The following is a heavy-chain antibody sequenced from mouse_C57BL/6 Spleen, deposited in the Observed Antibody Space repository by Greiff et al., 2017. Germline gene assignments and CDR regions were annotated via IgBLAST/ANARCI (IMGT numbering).Heavy chain of an antibody. Sequence: EVQLQQSGPELVKPGASVKISCKASGYTFTDYYMNWVKQSHGKSLEWIGDINPNNGGTSYNQKFKGKATLTVDKSSSTAYMELRSLTSEDSAVYYCARSPRDYGSSHGYAMDYWGQGTSVTVSS. CDR3: ARSPRDYGSSHGYAMDY. V-gene: IGHV1-26*01. J-gene: IGHJ4*01. D-gene: IGHD1-1*01. CDR1: GYTFTDYY. CDR2: INPNNGGT.